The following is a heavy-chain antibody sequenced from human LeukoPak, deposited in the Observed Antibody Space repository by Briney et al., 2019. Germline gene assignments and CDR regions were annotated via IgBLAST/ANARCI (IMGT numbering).Heavy chain of an antibody. CDR1: GFTVSSNY. J-gene: IGHJ6*02. Sequence: PGGSLRLSCAASGFTVSSNYMSWVRQAPGKGLEWVSVIYSGGSTYYADSVKGRSTISRDNSKNTLYLQMNSLRAEDTAVYYCARDHPYYYGMDVWGQGTTVTVSS. CDR2: IYSGGST. V-gene: IGHV3-66*01. CDR3: ARDHPYYYGMDV.